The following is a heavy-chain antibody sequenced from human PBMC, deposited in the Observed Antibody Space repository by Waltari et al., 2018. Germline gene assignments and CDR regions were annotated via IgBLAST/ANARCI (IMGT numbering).Heavy chain of an antibody. CDR2: FHTNTGKP. V-gene: IGHV7-4-1*02. D-gene: IGHD3-22*01. CDR3: ARSHYYETRGYYDY. CDR1: GYTFVTYA. J-gene: IGHJ4*02. Sequence: QVQLVQSGSELKRPGASVKVSCKASGYTFVTYALHWVRQAPGQGLEWMGWFHTNTGKPTYAQGVTGRFVFSMDTSVSTAYLQINSVDAEDTAVYYCARSHYYETRGYYDYWGQGTLVTVSS.